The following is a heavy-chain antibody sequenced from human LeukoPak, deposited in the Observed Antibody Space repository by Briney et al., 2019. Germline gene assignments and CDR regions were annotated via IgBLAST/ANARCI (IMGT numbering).Heavy chain of an antibody. CDR2: ISSSSSDT. Sequence: GGSLRLSCAASGFTFTDYYMSWIRQAPGKGLDWLSYISSSSSDTNYADSVKGRFTISRDNAKKSLYLQMNSLRAEDTGVYYCVRTGGRDGLTWGQGTLVTVSS. D-gene: IGHD2-8*02. J-gene: IGHJ5*02. CDR3: VRTGGRDGLT. CDR1: GFTFTDYY. V-gene: IGHV3-11*06.